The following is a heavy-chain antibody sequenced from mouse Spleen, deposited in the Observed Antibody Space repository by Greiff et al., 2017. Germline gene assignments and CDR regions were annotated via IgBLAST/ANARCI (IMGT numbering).Heavy chain of an antibody. CDR2: ISNLAYSI. CDR1: GFTFSDYG. D-gene: IGHD2-5*01. CDR3: ARQDYSNFYYVDY. J-gene: IGHJ2*01. Sequence: EVQLQESGGGLVQPGGSRKLSCAASGFTFSDYGMAWVRQAPGKGPEWVAFISNLAYSIYYADTVTGRFTISRENAKNTLYLEMSSLRSEDTAMYDCARQDYSNFYYVDYWGQGTTLTVSS. V-gene: IGHV5-15*02.